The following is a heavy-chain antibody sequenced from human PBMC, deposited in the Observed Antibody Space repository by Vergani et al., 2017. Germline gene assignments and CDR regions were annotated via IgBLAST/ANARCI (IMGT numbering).Heavy chain of an antibody. J-gene: IGHJ4*02. CDR2: IYWDDEK. D-gene: IGHD3-3*01. CDR1: GFSLSTSGVG. Sequence: QITLKESGPTLVKPTQTLTLTCTFSGFSLSTSGVGVGWIRQPPGKALDGLALIYWDDEKRYSPSLKRGLTITKDTSKNQVVLTMTNMDPVDKATYYCAHRQYYEKSSHRGYFDYWGQGTLVTVSS. CDR3: AHRQYYEKSSHRGYFDY. V-gene: IGHV2-5*02.